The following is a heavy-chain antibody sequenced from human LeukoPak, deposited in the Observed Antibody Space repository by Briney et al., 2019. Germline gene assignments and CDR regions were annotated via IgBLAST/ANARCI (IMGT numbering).Heavy chain of an antibody. Sequence: GGSLRLSCAVSGFTFSAYAMAWVRQAPGKGLEWVSSIGGSGDTTYYADSVKGRFTLSRDNAKNSLYLQMNSLTAGDTAVYYCARGPPRGKYYYMDVWGKGTTVTVSS. D-gene: IGHD1-1*01. CDR3: ARGPPRGKYYYMDV. CDR1: GFTFSAYA. J-gene: IGHJ6*03. CDR2: IGGSGDTT. V-gene: IGHV3-23*01.